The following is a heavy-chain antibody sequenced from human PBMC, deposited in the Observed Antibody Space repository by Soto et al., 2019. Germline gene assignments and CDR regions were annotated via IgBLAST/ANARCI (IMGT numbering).Heavy chain of an antibody. J-gene: IGHJ4*02. CDR1: GFSRSSDGSA. D-gene: IGHD3-22*01. Sequence: SVPALVNPTQTLTLTCPFSGFSRSSDGSAVSWVRQPPGKALEWLALIYWDDDKRYSPSLKSRLTITKDTPNNQVVLTMTNMDPADTATYFCAHSDSRLSHSLDYWGQGSLVTVSS. CDR3: AHSDSRLSHSLDY. V-gene: IGHV2-5*02. CDR2: IYWDDDK.